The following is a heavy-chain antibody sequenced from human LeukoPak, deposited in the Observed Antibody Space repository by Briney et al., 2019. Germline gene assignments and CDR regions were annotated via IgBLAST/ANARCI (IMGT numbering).Heavy chain of an antibody. CDR1: GCTFSSYW. CDR3: ARVSSSWAYFEG. V-gene: IGHV3-74*01. CDR2: MNSDGSSI. D-gene: IGHD6-13*01. J-gene: IGHJ4*02. Sequence: AGSLRLSCAASGCTFSSYWRHWIRQAPGKGLVWISRMNSDGSSISYAYSVKGRFTISRDNDKHTLYLQMHSLRAEDTAVYYGARVSSSWAYFEGWGQGTLVTVYS.